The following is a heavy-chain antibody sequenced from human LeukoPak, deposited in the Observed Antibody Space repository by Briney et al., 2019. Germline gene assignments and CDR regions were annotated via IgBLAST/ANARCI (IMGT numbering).Heavy chain of an antibody. J-gene: IGHJ4*02. V-gene: IGHV4-59*01. CDR3: ARGVSPLDH. D-gene: IGHD5/OR15-5a*01. CDR2: IYYSGST. Sequence: SETLSLTCTVSGGSISSNYWSWIRQPPGKELEWIGYIYYSGSTKYNPSLKSRVTISVDTSKNQFSLKVSSVTAADTAVYYCARGVSPLDHWGQGVLVTVSS. CDR1: GGSISSNY.